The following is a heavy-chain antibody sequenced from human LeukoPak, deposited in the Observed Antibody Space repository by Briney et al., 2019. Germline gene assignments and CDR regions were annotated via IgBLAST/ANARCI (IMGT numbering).Heavy chain of an antibody. CDR1: GFRFSSYT. CDR3: AILGGGMAY. V-gene: IGHV3-23*01. J-gene: IGHJ4*02. CDR2: ISGSGDRT. D-gene: IGHD3-16*01. Sequence: GGSLRLSCAASGFRFSSYTMNWVRQAPGKGLEWVSGISGSGDRTYYADFVKGRVTISRDNSRNTLYLQMSSLRSDDTAVYYCAILGGGMAYWGQGTLVAVSS.